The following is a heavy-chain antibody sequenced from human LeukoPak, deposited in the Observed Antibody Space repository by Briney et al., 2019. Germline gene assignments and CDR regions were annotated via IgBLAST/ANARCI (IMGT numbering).Heavy chain of an antibody. J-gene: IGHJ4*02. D-gene: IGHD6-19*01. CDR3: ARQGAYSSAIGMGY. Sequence: ASVKVSCKASGYTFTSYDINWVRQAPGQGLEWMGWISAYNGNTNYAQKLQGRVTMTRDTSTRTVYMEVSSLKPEDTAVYYCARQGAYSSAIGMGYWGQGTLVTVSS. V-gene: IGHV1-18*01. CDR1: GYTFTSYD. CDR2: ISAYNGNT.